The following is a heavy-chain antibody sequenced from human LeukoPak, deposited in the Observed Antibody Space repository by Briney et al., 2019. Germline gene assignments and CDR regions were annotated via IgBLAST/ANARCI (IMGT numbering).Heavy chain of an antibody. CDR3: AKDGLGYCSSTSCYKDY. J-gene: IGHJ4*02. D-gene: IGHD2-2*02. CDR2: ISGSGGST. V-gene: IGHV3-23*01. CDR1: GFTFSSYA. Sequence: GGSLRLSCAASGFTFSSYAMSWVRQAPGKGLEWVSAISGSGGSTYYADSVKGRSTISRDNSKNTLYLQMNSLRAEDTAVYYCAKDGLGYCSSTSCYKDYWGQGTLVTVSS.